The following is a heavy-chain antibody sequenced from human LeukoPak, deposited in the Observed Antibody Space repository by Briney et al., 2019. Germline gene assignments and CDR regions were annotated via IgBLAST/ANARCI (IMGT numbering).Heavy chain of an antibody. Sequence: ASVKVSCKASGGTFGSYAISWVRQAPGQGLEWMGGIIPIFGTANYAQKFQGRVTITADESTSTAYMELSSLRSEDTAVYYCARDSLGARYIAAASMDVWGKGTTVTVSS. CDR1: GGTFGSYA. J-gene: IGHJ6*03. CDR2: IIPIFGTA. D-gene: IGHD6-13*01. CDR3: ARDSLGARYIAAASMDV. V-gene: IGHV1-69*13.